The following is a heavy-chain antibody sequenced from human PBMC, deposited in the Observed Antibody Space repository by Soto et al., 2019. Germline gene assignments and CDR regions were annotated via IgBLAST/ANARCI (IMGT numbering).Heavy chain of an antibody. Sequence: ASVKVSCKASGYTFTSYYMHWVRQAPGQGLEWMGIINPSGGSTSYAQKFQGRVTMTGDTSPSTVYMELSSMRSADTAVYYCARDPRRDGYNYYYYYYGMDVWGQGTTGNVSS. D-gene: IGHD1-1*01. J-gene: IGHJ6*02. CDR2: INPSGGST. CDR1: GYTFTSYY. CDR3: ARDPRRDGYNYYYYYYGMDV. V-gene: IGHV1-46*01.